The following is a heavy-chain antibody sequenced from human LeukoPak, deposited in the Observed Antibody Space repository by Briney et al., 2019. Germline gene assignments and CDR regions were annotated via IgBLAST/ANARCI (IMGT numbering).Heavy chain of an antibody. V-gene: IGHV1-2*02. D-gene: IGHD3-10*01. CDR1: GYTFTGYY. J-gene: IGHJ4*02. CDR3: ARDQGDYGSGVDH. Sequence: GASVKVSCKASGYTFTGYYMHWVRQAPGQGLEWMGWINPNSGGTNYAQKFQGRVTMTRDTSISTAYMELSRLRSDDTAVYYCARDQGDYGSGVDHWGQGTLVTVSS. CDR2: INPNSGGT.